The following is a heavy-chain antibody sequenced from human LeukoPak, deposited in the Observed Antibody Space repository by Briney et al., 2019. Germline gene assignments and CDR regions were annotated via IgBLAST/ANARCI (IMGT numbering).Heavy chain of an antibody. CDR3: ARGPRYYDSSGYYYHNLNFDY. V-gene: IGHV4-59*01. D-gene: IGHD3-22*01. CDR2: IYYSGST. CDR1: GGSISSYY. J-gene: IGHJ4*02. Sequence: SETLSLTCTVSGGSISSYYWSWIRQPPGKGLEWIGYIYYSGSTNYNPSLKSRVTISVDTSKNQFSLKLSSVTAADTVVYYCARGPRYYDSSGYYYHNLNFDYWGQGTLVTVSS.